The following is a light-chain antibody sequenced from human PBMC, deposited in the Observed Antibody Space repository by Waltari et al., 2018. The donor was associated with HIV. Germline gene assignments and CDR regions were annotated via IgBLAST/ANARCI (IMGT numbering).Light chain of an antibody. CDR3: QVWDIISAYVI. CDR2: DDS. V-gene: IGLV3-21*02. J-gene: IGLJ2*01. CDR1: NVGSKD. Sequence: SSVLTQPPSVSVAPGQTVRMTCAVNNVGSKDVHWYQQKPGQAPVLVVYDDSDRPSGIPERFSGSKSGNTATLSISRVEVGDGADYYCQVWDIISAYVIFGGGTKLTVL.